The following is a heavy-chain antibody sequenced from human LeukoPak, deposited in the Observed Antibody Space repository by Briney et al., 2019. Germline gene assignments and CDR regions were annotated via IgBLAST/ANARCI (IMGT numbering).Heavy chain of an antibody. Sequence: GGSLRLSCAASGFTFSSYAMSWVRQAPGKGLEWVSAISGSGGSTYYVDSVKGRFTISRDNFKNTLYLQMNSLRAEDTAVYYCAKDRGSIRIVGARNYFDYWGQGTLVTVSS. J-gene: IGHJ4*02. V-gene: IGHV3-23*01. CDR1: GFTFSSYA. CDR3: AKDRGSIRIVGARNYFDY. CDR2: ISGSGGST. D-gene: IGHD1-26*01.